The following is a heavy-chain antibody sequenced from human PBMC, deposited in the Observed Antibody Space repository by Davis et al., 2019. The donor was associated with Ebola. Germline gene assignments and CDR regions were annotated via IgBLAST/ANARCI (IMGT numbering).Heavy chain of an antibody. CDR1: EFTFSSYD. D-gene: IGHD6-25*01. J-gene: IGHJ4*02. CDR2: ISTSGSGTTT. CDR3: ARVDAAEAFDY. V-gene: IGHV3-48*03. Sequence: GGSLRLSCAASEFTFSSYDMHWVRQAPGKGLEWISCISTSGSGTTTYYADSVKGRFTISRDNAKKSLYLQMNILRAEDTAVYYCARVDAAEAFDYWGQGTLVTVSS.